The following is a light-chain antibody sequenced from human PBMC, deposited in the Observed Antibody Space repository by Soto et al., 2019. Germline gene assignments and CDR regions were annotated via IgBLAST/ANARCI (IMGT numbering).Light chain of an antibody. CDR1: SSDVGGYNY. CDR3: SSYTSSSPWV. CDR2: DVS. J-gene: IGLJ3*02. V-gene: IGLV2-14*01. Sequence: QSALTQPASVSGSPGQSITISCTGTSSDVGGYNYVSWYQQHPGKAPKLMIYDVSNRPSGVSNRFSGSKSGNTASLTISGLQAEDGADYYCSSYTSSSPWVFGGGTKLTVL.